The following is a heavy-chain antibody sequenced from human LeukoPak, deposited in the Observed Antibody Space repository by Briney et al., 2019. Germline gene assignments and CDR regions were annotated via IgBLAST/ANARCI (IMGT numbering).Heavy chain of an antibody. D-gene: IGHD3-10*02. CDR1: GFAFSAYA. CDR3: ARDLHYYVAMAV. J-gene: IGHJ6*02. CDR2: IGSDNKP. Sequence: GGSLTPSCEASGFAFSAYAMTWVRQAPGKGLEWVSSIGSDNKPHYSESVKGRFAISRDNSKNILFLHLNSLRAEDTALYYCARDLHYYVAMAVWGQRSTVTVSS. V-gene: IGHV3-23*01.